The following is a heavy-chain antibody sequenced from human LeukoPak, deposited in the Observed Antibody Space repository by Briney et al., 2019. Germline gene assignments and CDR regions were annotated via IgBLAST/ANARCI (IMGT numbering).Heavy chain of an antibody. CDR3: ARSDIVVVPAATKPTPYYYYYGMDV. CDR1: GFTFSSYA. D-gene: IGHD2-2*01. CDR2: ISGSGGNT. Sequence: GGSLRLSCAASGFTFSSYAMSWVRQAPGKGLEWVSAISGSGGNTYYADSVKGRFTISRDNAKNSLYLQMNSLRAEDTAVYYCARSDIVVVPAATKPTPYYYYYGMDVWGQGTTVTVSS. J-gene: IGHJ6*02. V-gene: IGHV3-23*01.